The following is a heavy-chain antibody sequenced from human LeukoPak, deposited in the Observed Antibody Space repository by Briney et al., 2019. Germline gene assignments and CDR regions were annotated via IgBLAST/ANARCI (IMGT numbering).Heavy chain of an antibody. V-gene: IGHV3-30*02. Sequence: PGGSLRLSCAASGFTFSSYGMHWVRQAPGKGLEWVAFIRYDGSNKYYADSVKGRFTISRDNAKNSLYLQMNSLRAEDTAVYYCARERQNKDFWSGGDYWGQGTLVTVSS. CDR1: GFTFSSYG. J-gene: IGHJ4*02. CDR2: IRYDGSNK. D-gene: IGHD3-3*01. CDR3: ARERQNKDFWSGGDY.